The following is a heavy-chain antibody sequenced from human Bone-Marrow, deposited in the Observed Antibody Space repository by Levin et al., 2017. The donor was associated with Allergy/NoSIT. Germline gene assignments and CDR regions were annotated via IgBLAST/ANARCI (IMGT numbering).Heavy chain of an antibody. CDR3: ARHKDYGGNGYYYYGMDI. CDR2: VSWNSGTI. CDR1: GFTFTDYA. J-gene: IGHJ6*02. D-gene: IGHD4-23*01. V-gene: IGHV3-9*01. Sequence: GGSLRLSCAASGFTFTDYAIHWIRQAPGRGLEWVSGVSWNSGTIGYADSVKGRFTISRDNAKNSLYLQMNSLRTEDTALYFCARHKDYGGNGYYYYGMDIWGQGTTVTVSS.